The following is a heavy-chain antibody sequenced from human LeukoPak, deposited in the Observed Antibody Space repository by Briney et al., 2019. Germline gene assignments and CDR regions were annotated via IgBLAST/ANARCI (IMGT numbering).Heavy chain of an antibody. CDR3: TREGYSSSWSFFDY. CDR1: GFTFGDYA. V-gene: IGHV3-49*03. CDR2: IRSKAYGGTT. J-gene: IGHJ4*02. D-gene: IGHD6-13*01. Sequence: PGGSLRLSCTASGFTFGDYAMSWFRQAPGKGLEGVGFIRSKAYGGTTEYAASVKGRFTISRDDSKSIAYLQMNSLKTEDTAVYYCTREGYSSSWSFFDYWGQGTLVTVSS.